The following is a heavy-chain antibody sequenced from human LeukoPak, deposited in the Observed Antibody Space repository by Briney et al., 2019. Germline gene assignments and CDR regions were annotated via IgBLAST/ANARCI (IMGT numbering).Heavy chain of an antibody. CDR3: ARQSYDGSGYSIDY. Sequence: SETLSLTCAVYGGSFSGYYWSWIRQPPGKGLEWIGEINHSGSTNYNPSLNSPVTISVDTSKNQFSLKLSSVTAADTAVYYCARQSYDGSGYSIDYWGQGTLVTVSS. J-gene: IGHJ4*02. CDR2: INHSGST. D-gene: IGHD3-22*01. V-gene: IGHV4-34*01. CDR1: GGSFSGYY.